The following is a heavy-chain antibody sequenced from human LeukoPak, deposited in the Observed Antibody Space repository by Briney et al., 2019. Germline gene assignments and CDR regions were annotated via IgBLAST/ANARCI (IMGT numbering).Heavy chain of an antibody. J-gene: IGHJ4*02. V-gene: IGHV4-59*01. D-gene: IGHD3-22*01. CDR1: GGSISSYY. CDR3: AGHYYEGPFRHYFDY. CDR2: IYYSGST. Sequence: SETLSLTCTVSGGSISSYYWSWIRQPPGKGLEWIGYIYYSGSTNYNPSLKSRVTISVDTSKNQFSLKLSSVTAADTAVYYCAGHYYEGPFRHYFDYWGQGTLVTVSS.